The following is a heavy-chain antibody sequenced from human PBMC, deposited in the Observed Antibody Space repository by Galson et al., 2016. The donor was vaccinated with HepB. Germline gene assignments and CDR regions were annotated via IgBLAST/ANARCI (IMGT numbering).Heavy chain of an antibody. CDR3: ASDEWQIGPWYSSMDV. CDR1: GFSVSSRC. V-gene: IGHV3-66*01. Sequence: LSCAVSGFSVSSRCIXXVRQXXXKGXXWVXXXTGXXXTXXXDSXXGRFSXSRDNSNNMVHLQMNSLTVEDTAVYFCASDEWQIGPWYSSMDVWGQGTTVTVSS. D-gene: IGHD2-15*01. CDR2: XTGXXXT. J-gene: IGHJ6*02.